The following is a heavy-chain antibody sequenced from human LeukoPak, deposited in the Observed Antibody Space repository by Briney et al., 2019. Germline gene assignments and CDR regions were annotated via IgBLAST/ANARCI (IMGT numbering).Heavy chain of an antibody. D-gene: IGHD3-3*01. V-gene: IGHV3-7*01. J-gene: IGHJ4*02. CDR2: IKQDGSEK. CDR3: ARDPERFLEWLSYDMNFDY. Sequence: GGSLRLSCAASGFTFSSYWMSWVRQAPGKGLEWVANIKQDGSEKYYVDSVKGRFTISRDNAKNSLYLQMNSLRAEDTAVYYCARDPERFLEWLSYDMNFDYWGQGTLVTVSS. CDR1: GFTFSSYW.